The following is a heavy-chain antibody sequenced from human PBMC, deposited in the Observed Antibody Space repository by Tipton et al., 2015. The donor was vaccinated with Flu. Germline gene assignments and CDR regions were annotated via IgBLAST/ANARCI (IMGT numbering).Heavy chain of an antibody. D-gene: IGHD3-16*01. Sequence: TLSLTCSVSGGSISSTTHYWSWIRQPAGKGLEWIGRIYISGSTNYNPSLKNRVSMSLDRAKNQFSLKVNSVTAADTAVYYCARDLGAFNWFDSWGQGTLVTVSS. V-gene: IGHV4-61*02. CDR3: ARDLGAFNWFDS. CDR2: IYISGST. J-gene: IGHJ5*01. CDR1: GGSISSTTHY.